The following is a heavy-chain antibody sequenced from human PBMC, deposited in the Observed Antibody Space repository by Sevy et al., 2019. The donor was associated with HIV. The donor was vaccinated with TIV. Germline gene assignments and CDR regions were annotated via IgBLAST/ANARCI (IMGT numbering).Heavy chain of an antibody. V-gene: IGHV3-30*04. J-gene: IGHJ5*01. CDR2: ISHDGSNK. CDR1: GFTFSDYS. D-gene: IGHD1-1*01. Sequence: GGSLRLSCAASGFTFSDYSIHWVRQAPGKGLEWVAVISHDGSNKYYPESVKSRFTISRDNSKNTVYLQMNSLRAEDTAVYYCALELKRLLSAFESWGQGTLVTVSS. CDR3: ALELKRLLSAFES.